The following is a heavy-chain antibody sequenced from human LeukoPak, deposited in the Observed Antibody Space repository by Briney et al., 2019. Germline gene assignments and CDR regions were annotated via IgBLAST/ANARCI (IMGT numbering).Heavy chain of an antibody. CDR3: ARDEQPAIYYYYYYMDV. V-gene: IGHV3-48*03. D-gene: IGHD5-18*01. J-gene: IGHJ6*03. CDR2: ISSSGSTI. Sequence: GGSLRLSCAASGLTFSSYEMNWVRQAPGKGLEWVSYISSSGSTIYYADSVKGRFTISRDNAKNSLYLQMNSLRAEDTAVYYCARDEQPAIYYYYYYMDVWGKGTTVTVSS. CDR1: GLTFSSYE.